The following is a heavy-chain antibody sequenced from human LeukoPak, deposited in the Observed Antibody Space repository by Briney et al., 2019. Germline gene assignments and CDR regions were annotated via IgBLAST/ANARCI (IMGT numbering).Heavy chain of an antibody. CDR3: ARASVLLSADY. J-gene: IGHJ4*02. CDR1: GYSISSGYY. D-gene: IGHD3-16*01. V-gene: IGHV4-61*01. CDR2: IYNSGGT. Sequence: SETLSLTCTVSGYSISSGYYWSWIRQSPGKGLEWIGYIYNSGGTKYNPSLKSRLTISVDTSKNQFPLNLSSVTAADTAVYYCARASVLLSADYWGQGTLVTVSS.